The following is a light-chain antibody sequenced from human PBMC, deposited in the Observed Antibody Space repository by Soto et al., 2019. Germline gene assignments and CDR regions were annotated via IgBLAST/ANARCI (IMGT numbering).Light chain of an antibody. CDR3: RTQNRPPRT. CDR2: AAS. CDR1: QGIDNY. J-gene: IGKJ1*01. Sequence: DIQMTQSPSSLSASVGDSVTITCRASQGIDNYLAWYQQEPGKVPKLLIYAASSLQSGVPSRFSASGSGTDFTLTISSRQPEDPPTYYCRTQNRPPRTFGQGTKVEI. V-gene: IGKV1-27*01.